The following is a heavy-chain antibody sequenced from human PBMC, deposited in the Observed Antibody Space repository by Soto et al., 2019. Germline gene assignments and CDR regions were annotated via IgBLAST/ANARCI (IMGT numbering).Heavy chain of an antibody. CDR3: ARKYGEGYCTNGVCRNWFDP. CDR2: IYYSGST. Sequence: KPSETLSLTCTVSGGSISSGGYYWSWIRQHPGKGLEWIGYIYYSGSTYYNPSLKSRVTISVDTSKNQFSLKLSSVTAADTAVYYCARKYGEGYCTNGVCRNWFDPWGQGTLVTVSS. D-gene: IGHD2-8*01. V-gene: IGHV4-31*03. J-gene: IGHJ5*02. CDR1: GGSISSGGYY.